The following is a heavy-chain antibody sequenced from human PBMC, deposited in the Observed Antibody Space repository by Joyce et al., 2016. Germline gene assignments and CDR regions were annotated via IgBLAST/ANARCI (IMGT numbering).Heavy chain of an antibody. D-gene: IGHD5-24*01. CDR3: ARVGRTGYTCDY. Sequence: EVQLVESGGGLVQPGGSLRLSCAASGFSFNTYSIIWVRQAPGKGLGWLSDISASSGTIYYADAVKGRFTISRDNAKNSVYLQMNSLRDEDTAVYYCARVGRTGYTCDYWGQGTLVTVSS. CDR2: ISASSGTI. CDR1: GFSFNTYS. V-gene: IGHV3-48*02. J-gene: IGHJ4*02.